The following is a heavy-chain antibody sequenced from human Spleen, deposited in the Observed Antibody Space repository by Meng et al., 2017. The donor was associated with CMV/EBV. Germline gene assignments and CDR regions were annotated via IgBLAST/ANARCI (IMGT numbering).Heavy chain of an antibody. CDR3: ARVQLEDFFWDY. D-gene: IGHD2-2*01. CDR2: IYYSGST. J-gene: IGHJ4*02. Sequence: SETLSLTCTVSGGSISSYYWSWIRQPPGKGLEWIGYIYYSGSTNYNPSLKSRVTISVDTSKNQFSLKLSSVTAADTAVYYCARVQLEDFFWDYWGQGTLVTVSS. CDR1: GGSISSYY. V-gene: IGHV4-59*01.